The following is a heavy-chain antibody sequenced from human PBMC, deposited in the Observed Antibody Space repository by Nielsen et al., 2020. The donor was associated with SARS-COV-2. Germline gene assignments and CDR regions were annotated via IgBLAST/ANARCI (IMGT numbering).Heavy chain of an antibody. CDR1: GDTLSSHG. D-gene: IGHD4-11*01. CDR2: IIRLSGA. V-gene: IGHV1-69*13. CDR3: ARGSQGQQLNYYMDV. Sequence: SVKVSCKASGDTLSSHGLFWVRQAPGQGLEWIGEIIRLSGANYTQKFQGRVTITADGSTSTAYMELSSLRSEDTAVYYCARGSQGQQLNYYMDVWGKGTTVTVSS. J-gene: IGHJ6*03.